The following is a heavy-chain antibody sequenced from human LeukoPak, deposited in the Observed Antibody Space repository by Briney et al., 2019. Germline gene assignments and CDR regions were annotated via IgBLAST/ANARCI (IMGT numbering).Heavy chain of an antibody. D-gene: IGHD3-9*01. CDR3: ARGAYFDWLLSYLDY. CDR2: INSDGSST. V-gene: IGHV3-74*01. J-gene: IGHJ4*02. Sequence: GGSLRLSCAASGFTFSSYWMHWVRQAPGKGLVWVSRINSDGSSTSYADSVKGRFTISRDNAKNTLYLQINSLRAEDTAVYYCARGAYFDWLLSYLDYWGQGTLVTVSS. CDR1: GFTFSSYW.